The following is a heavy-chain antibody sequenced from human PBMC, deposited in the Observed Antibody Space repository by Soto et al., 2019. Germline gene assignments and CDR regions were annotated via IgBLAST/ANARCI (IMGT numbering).Heavy chain of an antibody. Sequence: GWSLRLSCAASGFTFSSYAIHWVRQAPGKGLEWVSAISGSGGSTYYADSVKGRFTISRDNSKYTLYLQMNSLRAEDTAVYYCAQDYYGSGSYYSIFDYWGQGTLVTVYS. D-gene: IGHD3-10*01. CDR2: ISGSGGST. V-gene: IGHV3-23*01. J-gene: IGHJ4*02. CDR1: GFTFSSYA. CDR3: AQDYYGSGSYYSIFDY.